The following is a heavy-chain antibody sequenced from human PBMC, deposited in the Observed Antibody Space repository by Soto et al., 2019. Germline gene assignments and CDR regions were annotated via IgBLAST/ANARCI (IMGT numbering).Heavy chain of an antibody. Sequence: PGGSLRLSCAASGFTFSSYAMSWVRQAPGKGLEWVSAISGSGGSTYYADSVKGRFTISRDNSKNTLYLQMNSLRAEDTDVYYCAKDRGIAVAGTYFDYWGQGTLVTVSS. D-gene: IGHD6-19*01. CDR3: AKDRGIAVAGTYFDY. CDR1: GFTFSSYA. J-gene: IGHJ4*02. V-gene: IGHV3-23*01. CDR2: ISGSGGST.